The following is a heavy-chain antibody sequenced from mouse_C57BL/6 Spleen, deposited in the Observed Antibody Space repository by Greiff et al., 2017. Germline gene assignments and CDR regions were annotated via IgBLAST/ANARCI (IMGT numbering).Heavy chain of an antibody. Sequence: QVQLQQPGAELVRPGTSVKLSCTASGYTFTSYWMHWVKQRPGQGLEWIGVIDPSDSYTNYNQKFKGQATLTVDTSSSTAYMQLSRLTSEDSAVEYGARRPFYYGYDGKYAMDYWGQGTSVTVSS. D-gene: IGHD2-2*01. V-gene: IGHV1-59*01. CDR3: ARRPFYYGYDGKYAMDY. J-gene: IGHJ4*01. CDR2: IDPSDSYT. CDR1: GYTFTSYW.